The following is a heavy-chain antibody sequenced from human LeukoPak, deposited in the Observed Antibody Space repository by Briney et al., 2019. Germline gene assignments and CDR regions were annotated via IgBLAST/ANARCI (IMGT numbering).Heavy chain of an antibody. CDR3: ARVAYSGNYYWSSDV. V-gene: IGHV3-21*04. CDR2: ISPSSHYI. J-gene: IGHJ6*04. D-gene: IGHD1-26*01. CDR1: GFTFSNYS. Sequence: GGSLRLSFAGSGFTFSNYSINWVRQAPGKGLEWVSSISPSSHYIYYADSVRGRFTISRDNARNSLYLQMNSLRDEDTAVYYCARVAYSGNYYWSSDVWGKGTTVTV.